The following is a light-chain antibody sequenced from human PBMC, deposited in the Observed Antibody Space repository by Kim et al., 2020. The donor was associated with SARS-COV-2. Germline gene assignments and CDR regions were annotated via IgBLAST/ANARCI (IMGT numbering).Light chain of an antibody. CDR3: SSYTSSGTQVV. J-gene: IGLJ2*01. CDR2: DVD. CDR1: SSDVGGYNY. V-gene: IGLV2-14*03. Sequence: QSALTQPASVSGSPGQSITISCTGTSSDVGGYNYVSWYQQHPGKAPKLMIYDVDKRSSGVSDRFSGSKSGDTASLTISGLQAEDETDYYCSSYTSSGTQVVFGGGTKLTVL.